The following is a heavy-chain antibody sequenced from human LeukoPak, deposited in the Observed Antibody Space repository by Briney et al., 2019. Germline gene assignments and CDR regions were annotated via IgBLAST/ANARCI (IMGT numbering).Heavy chain of an antibody. CDR3: ARDRGSSGSYPSNNFDY. J-gene: IGHJ4*02. D-gene: IGHD1-26*01. V-gene: IGHV1-2*04. CDR2: INPNSGGT. CDR1: GYTFTGYY. Sequence: ASVKVSRKASGYTFTGYYMHWVRQAPGQGLEWMGWINPNSGGTNYAQKFQGWVTMTRDTSISTAYMELSRLRSDDTAVYYCARDRGSSGSYPSNNFDYWGQGTLVTVSS.